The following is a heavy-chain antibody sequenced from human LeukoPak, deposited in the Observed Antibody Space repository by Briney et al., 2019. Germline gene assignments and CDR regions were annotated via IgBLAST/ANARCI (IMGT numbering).Heavy chain of an antibody. V-gene: IGHV4-4*07. CDR1: GGSISIYY. CDR3: AQSIPGVNWFDP. D-gene: IGHD2-21*01. Sequence: SETLSLTCTVSGGSISIYYWSWIRQPAGKGLEWIGRIYTSGSTNYNPSLKSRVTMSVDTSKNQFSLKLSSVTAADTAVYYCAQSIPGVNWFDPWGQGTLVTVSS. CDR2: IYTSGST. J-gene: IGHJ5*02.